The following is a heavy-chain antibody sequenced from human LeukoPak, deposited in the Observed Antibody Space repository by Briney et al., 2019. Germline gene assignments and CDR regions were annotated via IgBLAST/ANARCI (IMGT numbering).Heavy chain of an antibody. D-gene: IGHD1-26*01. CDR2: ISSSSSTI. J-gene: IGHJ3*02. CDR3: ARQETSSYNGAFDI. Sequence: GGSLRLSCAASGFTFSSYSMNWVRQAPGKGLEWVSYISSSSSTIYYADSVKGRFTISRDNAKNSLYLQMNSLRADDTAVYHCARQETSSYNGAFDIWGQGTMVTVSS. CDR1: GFTFSSYS. V-gene: IGHV3-48*04.